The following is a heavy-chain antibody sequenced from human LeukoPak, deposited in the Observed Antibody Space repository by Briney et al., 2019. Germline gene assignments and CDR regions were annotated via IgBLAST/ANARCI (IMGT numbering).Heavy chain of an antibody. CDR3: ARDLGNCFDY. D-gene: IGHD4-23*01. CDR1: GFTFSSYS. CDR2: ISSSSSYI. J-gene: IGHJ4*02. V-gene: IGHV3-21*01. Sequence: GGSLRPSCAASGFTFSSYSMNWVRQAPGKGLEWVSSISSSSSYIYYADSVKGRFTISRDNAKNSLYLQMNSLRAEDTAVYYCARDLGNCFDYWGPRTLVTVSS.